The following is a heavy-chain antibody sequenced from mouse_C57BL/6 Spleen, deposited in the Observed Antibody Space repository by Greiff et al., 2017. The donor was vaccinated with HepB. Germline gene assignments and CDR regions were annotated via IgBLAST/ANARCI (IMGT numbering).Heavy chain of an antibody. D-gene: IGHD2-12*01. J-gene: IGHJ4*01. Sequence: VQLQQSGPELVKPGASVKISCKASGYSFTGYYMHWVKQSHGNILDWIGYIYPYNGVSSYNQKFKGKATLTVDKSSSTAYMEIRSLTSEDSAVYYCARGERQRDYYAMDYWGQGTSVTVSS. CDR1: GYSFTGYY. CDR2: IYPYNGVS. V-gene: IGHV1-31*01. CDR3: ARGERQRDYYAMDY.